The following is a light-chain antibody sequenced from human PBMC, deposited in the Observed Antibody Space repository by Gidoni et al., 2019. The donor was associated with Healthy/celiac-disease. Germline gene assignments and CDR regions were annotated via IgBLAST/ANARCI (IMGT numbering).Light chain of an antibody. CDR1: SSNIGSNT. CDR2: SNN. J-gene: IGLJ3*02. CDR3: AAWDDSLMRV. Sequence: QSVLTQPPSASGTPGQRVTISCSGSSSNIGSNTVNWYQPLPGTAPKLLIYSNNQRPSGVPDRFSGSKSGTSASLAISGLQSEDEADYYCAAWDDSLMRVFGGGTKLTVL. V-gene: IGLV1-44*01.